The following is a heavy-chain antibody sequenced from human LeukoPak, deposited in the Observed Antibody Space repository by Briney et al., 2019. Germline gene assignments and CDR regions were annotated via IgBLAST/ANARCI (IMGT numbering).Heavy chain of an antibody. V-gene: IGHV3-48*03. D-gene: IGHD4-17*01. J-gene: IGHJ4*02. CDR1: GFPFSSYE. Sequence: GGSLRLSCAGSGFPFSSYEMNWLRQAPGKGLEWVSHIDSSGITIYYGDSVKGRFTISRDNAKNSIYLQMDSLRVEDTAIYYCARDSAGDLLDYWGQGTPVTVSS. CDR3: ARDSAGDLLDY. CDR2: IDSSGITI.